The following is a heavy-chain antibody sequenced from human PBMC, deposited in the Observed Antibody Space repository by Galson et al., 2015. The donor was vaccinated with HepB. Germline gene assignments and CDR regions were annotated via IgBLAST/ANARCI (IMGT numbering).Heavy chain of an antibody. D-gene: IGHD6-19*01. Sequence: SLRLSCAVSGLTFSDYGMHWVRQAPGKGLEWVALISSNGGAQYYGDSVKGRFTVSRDNFDNTLYLQMSGLRPEDTAVYYCAKDISITSGWYDGLDHWGQGTLVTVSS. V-gene: IGHV3-30*18. CDR1: GLTFSDYG. J-gene: IGHJ4*02. CDR3: AKDISITSGWYDGLDH. CDR2: ISSNGGAQ.